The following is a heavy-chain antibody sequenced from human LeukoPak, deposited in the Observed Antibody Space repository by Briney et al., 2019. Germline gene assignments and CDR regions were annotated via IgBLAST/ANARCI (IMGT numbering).Heavy chain of an antibody. V-gene: IGHV1-24*01. J-gene: IGHJ6*02. Sequence: ASVKVSCKVSGYTLTELSIHWVRQAPGKGLEWMGGFDPEDGETIYAQKFQGRVTMTEDTSTDTAYMELSSLRSEDTAVYYCATESGAAAYYYYGMDVWGQGTTVTVSS. CDR2: FDPEDGET. CDR3: ATESGAAAYYYYGMDV. D-gene: IGHD6-13*01. CDR1: GYTLTELS.